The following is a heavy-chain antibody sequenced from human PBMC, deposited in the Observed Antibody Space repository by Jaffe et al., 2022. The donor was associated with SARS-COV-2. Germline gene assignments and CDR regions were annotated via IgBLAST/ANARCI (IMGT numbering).Heavy chain of an antibody. CDR1: GGSINNSTNY. Sequence: QLQLQESGPGLVKPSETLSLTCTVSGGSINNSTNYWGWIRQPPGKGLEYITSVFYSGSTYHSPSLKSRLTVSVDTSKNQFSLKLSSVTAADTAVYYCARRSGWLFDYWGQGALVTVSS. V-gene: IGHV4-39*01. CDR3: ARRSGWLFDY. D-gene: IGHD3-10*01. J-gene: IGHJ4*02. CDR2: VFYSGST.